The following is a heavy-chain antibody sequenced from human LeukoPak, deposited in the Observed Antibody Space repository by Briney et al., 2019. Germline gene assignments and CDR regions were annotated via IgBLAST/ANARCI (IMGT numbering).Heavy chain of an antibody. CDR3: ARGSGLTYGGNSGVTGYYFDY. Sequence: SETLSLTCAVYGWSFSGYYWSWIRQPPGKELEWIGEMSHSGSTNYNPSLKTRVIISVDTSKNQFSLKLSSVAAADTAVYYCARGSGLTYGGNSGVTGYYFDYWGQGTLATVSS. J-gene: IGHJ4*02. CDR2: MSHSGST. D-gene: IGHD4-23*01. CDR1: GWSFSGYY. V-gene: IGHV4-34*01.